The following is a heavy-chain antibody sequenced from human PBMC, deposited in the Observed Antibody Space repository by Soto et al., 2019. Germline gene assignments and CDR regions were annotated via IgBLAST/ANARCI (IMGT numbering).Heavy chain of an antibody. CDR1: GGSISSGGYY. CDR2: IYYSGST. J-gene: IGHJ4*02. CDR3: AREGGYCSGGSCYSYDY. D-gene: IGHD2-15*01. V-gene: IGHV4-31*03. Sequence: QVQLQESGPGLVKPSQTLSLTCTVSGGSISSGGYYWSWIRQHPGKGLEWIGYIYYSGSTYYNPSLNIRVIISVDTSNNHFSLKLSSVTAADTAVYYCAREGGYCSGGSCYSYDYWGQGTLVTVSS.